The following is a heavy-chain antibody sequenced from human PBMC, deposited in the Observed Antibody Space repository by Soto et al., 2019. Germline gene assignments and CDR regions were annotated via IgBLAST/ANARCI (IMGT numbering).Heavy chain of an antibody. V-gene: IGHV1-18*01. J-gene: IGHJ6*02. CDR3: ARDGRPYYYGMDV. Sequence: SVKGSCKTSGYTFTSYDISWVRQAPGQGLEWMGWISAYNGNTNYAQKLQGRVTMTTDTSTSKAYMELRSLRSDDTAVYYCARDGRPYYYGMDVWGQGTTVTVSS. CDR1: GYTFTSYD. CDR2: ISAYNGNT.